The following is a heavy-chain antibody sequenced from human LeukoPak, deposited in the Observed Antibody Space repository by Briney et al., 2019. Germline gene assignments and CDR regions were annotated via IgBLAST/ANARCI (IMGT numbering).Heavy chain of an antibody. CDR2: INTYTRNP. V-gene: IGHV7-4-1*02. CDR3: ARQVGTASSHDFGH. Sequence: ASVKVSCKASGYSFTTYVLNWVRQAPGQGFEWMGFINTYTRNPTYAQGFTGRFVFSLDTSVSTAYLQISSLKAEDTAVYYCARQVGTASSHDFGHWGHGTLVTVSS. D-gene: IGHD1-26*01. CDR1: GYSFTTYV. J-gene: IGHJ4*01.